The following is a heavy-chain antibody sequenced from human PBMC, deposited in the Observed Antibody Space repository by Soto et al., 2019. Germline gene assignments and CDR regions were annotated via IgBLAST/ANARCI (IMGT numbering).Heavy chain of an antibody. CDR3: ARGGGVTTTGDDY. J-gene: IGHJ4*02. D-gene: IGHD4-4*01. Sequence: QLQLQESGSGLVKPSQTLSLTCAVSGGSINTATHSWSWIRQPPGKGLEWIGYIYHSGSTYYNPSLKSRLTQSIDKCNNHCSLRLSSVTAADTAVYYCARGGGVTTTGDDYWGQGILVTVSS. V-gene: IGHV4-30-2*01. CDR1: GGSINTATHS. CDR2: IYHSGST.